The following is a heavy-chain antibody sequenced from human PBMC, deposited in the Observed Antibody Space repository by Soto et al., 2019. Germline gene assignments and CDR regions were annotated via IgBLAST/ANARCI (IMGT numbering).Heavy chain of an antibody. CDR3: ARGIGLRRGVFNYYYGMDV. V-gene: IGHV3-30-3*01. CDR2: ISYDGSNK. D-gene: IGHD5-12*01. Sequence: QVQLVESGGGVVQPGRSLRLSCAASGFTFSSYAMHWVRQAPGKGLEWVAVISYDGSNKYYADSVKGRFTISRDNSKNTLYLQMNSLRAEDTAVYYCARGIGLRRGVFNYYYGMDVWGQGTTVTVSS. J-gene: IGHJ6*02. CDR1: GFTFSSYA.